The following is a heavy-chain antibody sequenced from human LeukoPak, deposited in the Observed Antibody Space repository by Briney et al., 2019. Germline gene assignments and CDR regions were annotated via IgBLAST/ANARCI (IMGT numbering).Heavy chain of an antibody. CDR1: SGSISSGGYY. D-gene: IGHD3-10*01. Sequence: PSETLSLTCTVSSGSISSGGYYWSWIRQHPGKGLEWIGCIYYSGSTYYNPFLKSRVTISVDTSKNQFSLKLSSVTAADTAVYYCARGSDFGGLYFDYWGQGTLVTVSS. J-gene: IGHJ4*02. CDR2: IYYSGST. V-gene: IGHV4-31*03. CDR3: ARGSDFGGLYFDY.